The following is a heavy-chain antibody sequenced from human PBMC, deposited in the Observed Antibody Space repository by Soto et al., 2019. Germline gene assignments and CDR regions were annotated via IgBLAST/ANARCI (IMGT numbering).Heavy chain of an antibody. CDR1: GGSISSYY. D-gene: IGHD3-10*01. CDR3: ARHNYGSGSTYFDY. Sequence: SETLSLTCTVSGGSISSYYWSWIRQPPGKGLGWIGYIYYSGSTNYNPSPKSRVTISVDTSKNQFSLKLNSMTAADTAVYYCARHNYGSGSTYFDYWGQGTLVTVSS. CDR2: IYYSGST. J-gene: IGHJ4*02. V-gene: IGHV4-59*08.